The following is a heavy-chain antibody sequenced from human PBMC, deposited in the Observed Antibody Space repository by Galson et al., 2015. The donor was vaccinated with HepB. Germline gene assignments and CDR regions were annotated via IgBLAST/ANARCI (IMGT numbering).Heavy chain of an antibody. D-gene: IGHD2-2*01. CDR1: GYTFTSYA. CDR2: INAGNGNT. J-gene: IGHJ3*02. V-gene: IGHV1-3*01. Sequence: SVKVSCKASGYTFTSYAMHWVRQAPGQRLEWMGWINAGNGNTKYSQKFQGRVTITRDTSASTAYMELSSLRSEDTAVYYCARQIVVVPAALGDAFDIWGQGTMVIVSS. CDR3: ARQIVVVPAALGDAFDI.